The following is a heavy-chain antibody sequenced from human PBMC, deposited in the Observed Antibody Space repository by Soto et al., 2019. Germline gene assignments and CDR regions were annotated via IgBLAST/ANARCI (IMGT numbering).Heavy chain of an antibody. J-gene: IGHJ4*02. CDR1: GFTFSTYA. CDR2: ISGSGGST. Sequence: XVSLRLSCAASGFTFSTYAMSGVRQAPGKGLEWVSIISGSGGSTAYADSVKGQFAISRDNSKNTLYLQMNSLRAEDTAVYYCAKVSAYSSGYVDYWGQGTLVTVSS. CDR3: AKVSAYSSGYVDY. V-gene: IGHV3-23*01. D-gene: IGHD5-18*01.